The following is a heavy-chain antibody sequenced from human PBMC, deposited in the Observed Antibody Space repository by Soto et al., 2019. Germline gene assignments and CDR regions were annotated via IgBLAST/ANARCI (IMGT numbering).Heavy chain of an antibody. CDR3: ARRYGDYFDF. CDR2: IYYSGGT. Sequence: SETVCHSGAVAGGAIIGCCWSLIRQPPGKGLEWIGYIYYSGGTNYNPSLKSRVTISVATSKNQFSLKLSSVTAADTAVYYCARRYGDYFDFWGQGTLVTVSS. CDR1: GGAIIGCC. V-gene: IGHV4-59*08. J-gene: IGHJ4*02. D-gene: IGHD4-17*01.